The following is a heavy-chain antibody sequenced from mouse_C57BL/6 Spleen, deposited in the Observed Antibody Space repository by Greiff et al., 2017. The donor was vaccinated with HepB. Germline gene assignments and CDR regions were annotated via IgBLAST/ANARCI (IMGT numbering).Heavy chain of an antibody. J-gene: IGHJ1*03. Sequence: VQLQQSGPELVKPGASVKISCKASGYAFSSSWMNWVKQRPGKGLEWIGRIYPGDGNTNYNGKFKGKATLTADKSSSTAYMQLSSLTSEDSAVYICAGGYYGNFDVWGTGTTVTVSS. V-gene: IGHV1-82*01. CDR1: GYAFSSSW. D-gene: IGHD1-1*02. CDR2: IYPGDGNT. CDR3: AGGYYGNFDV.